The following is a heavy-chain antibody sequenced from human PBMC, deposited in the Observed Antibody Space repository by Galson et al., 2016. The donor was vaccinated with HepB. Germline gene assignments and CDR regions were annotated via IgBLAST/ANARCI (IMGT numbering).Heavy chain of an antibody. V-gene: IGHV1-18*01. D-gene: IGHD1-7*01. CDR3: ARAVLITGTITTWFDP. Sequence: SVKVSCKASGYSFINYGITWVRQAPGQGLEWMGWISAYNGNTKYAQRVEGRVTMTTDTSTSTAYMELRSLRSDDTAVYYCARAVLITGTITTWFDPWGQGTLVTVSS. J-gene: IGHJ5*02. CDR1: GYSFINYG. CDR2: ISAYNGNT.